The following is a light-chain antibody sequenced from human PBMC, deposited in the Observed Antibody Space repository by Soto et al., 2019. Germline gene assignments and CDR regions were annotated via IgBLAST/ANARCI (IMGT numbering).Light chain of an antibody. CDR3: SSYAGTKNFVV. Sequence: QSALTQPPSASGPLGQSVTISCTGTSSDVGGYHFVSWYQQHPGKAPKLLIFESYKRPSGVPDCFSGSKSGNTASLTVSGLQAEDEATYHCSSYAGTKNFVVFGGGTKLTVL. CDR1: SSDVGGYHF. CDR2: ESY. V-gene: IGLV2-8*01. J-gene: IGLJ2*01.